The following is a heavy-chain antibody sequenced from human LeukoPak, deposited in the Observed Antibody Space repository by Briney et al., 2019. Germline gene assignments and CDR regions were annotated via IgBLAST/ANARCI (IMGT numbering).Heavy chain of an antibody. CDR3: ARRPDIGYCSSTSCYASDY. V-gene: IGHV4-39*01. D-gene: IGHD2-2*01. CDR2: IYYSGST. J-gene: IGHJ4*02. CDR1: GGSISSSSYY. Sequence: PSETLPLTCTVSGGSISSSSYYWDWIRQPPGKGLEWIGSIYYSGSTYYNPSLKSRVTISVDTSKNQFSLKLSSVTAADTAVYYCARRPDIGYCSSTSCYASDYWGQGTLVTVSS.